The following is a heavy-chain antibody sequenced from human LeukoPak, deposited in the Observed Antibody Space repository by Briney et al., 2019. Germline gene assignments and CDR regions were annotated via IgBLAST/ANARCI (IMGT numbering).Heavy chain of an antibody. CDR3: AMGDYYYYGMDV. Sequence: ALVKVSCKASGYTFTGYYMHWVRQAPGQGLEWMGWINPNSGGTNYAQKFQGRVTMTRDTSISTAYMELSRLRSDDTAVYYCAMGDYYYYGMDVWGQGTTVTVSS. CDR2: INPNSGGT. V-gene: IGHV1-2*02. J-gene: IGHJ6*02. D-gene: IGHD3-16*01. CDR1: GYTFTGYY.